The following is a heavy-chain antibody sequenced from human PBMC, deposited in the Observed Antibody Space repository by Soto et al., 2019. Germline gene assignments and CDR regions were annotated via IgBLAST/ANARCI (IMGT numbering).Heavy chain of an antibody. CDR3: ARVPRDLRGIYSGMDV. CDR2: ILPIFGTA. V-gene: IGHV1-69*01. D-gene: IGHD1-1*01. CDR1: EGTFSSYA. J-gene: IGHJ6*02. Sequence: QVQLVQSGAEVKKPGSSVKVSCEASEGTFSSYAIIWVRQAPGQGLEWMGGILPIFGTANSAERFQGRLTRTADASTSRAYMELSSLRAEDTAVYYCARVPRDLRGIYSGMDVWGQGTTVTGSS.